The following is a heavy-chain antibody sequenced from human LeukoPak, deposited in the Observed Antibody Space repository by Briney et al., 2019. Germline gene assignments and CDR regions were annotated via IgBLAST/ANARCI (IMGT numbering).Heavy chain of an antibody. V-gene: IGHV7-4-1*02. CDR2: VNTNTGNP. D-gene: IGHD3-22*01. CDR1: GYTFTDYA. Sequence: ASVKVSCMPSGYTFTDYAINWVRQAPGQGLEYMGWVNTNTGNPTYAQGFTGRFVFSSDSSVSTAYLQITSLKADDSAIYFCASCNDSSGYFAYWGQGALVTVSS. CDR3: ASCNDSSGYFAY. J-gene: IGHJ4*02.